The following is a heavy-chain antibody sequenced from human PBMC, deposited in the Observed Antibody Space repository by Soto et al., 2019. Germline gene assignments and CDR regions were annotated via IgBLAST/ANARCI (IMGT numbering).Heavy chain of an antibody. J-gene: IGHJ4*02. CDR3: ARDFTTAETPGDDFDY. D-gene: IGHD4-17*01. CDR1: GFTFNNYW. Sequence: EVQLVESGGGLVQPGGSLRLSCAASGFTFNNYWMHWVRQVPGKGLVWVSRINGDGSYASYADFVKGRFTISRDNAKNTVHLQMTSLSAEDTALYYCARDFTTAETPGDDFDYWGQGIPVIVSS. CDR2: INGDGSYA. V-gene: IGHV3-74*01.